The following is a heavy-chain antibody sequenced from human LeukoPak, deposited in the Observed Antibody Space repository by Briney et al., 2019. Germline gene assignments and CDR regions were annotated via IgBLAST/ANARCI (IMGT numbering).Heavy chain of an antibody. V-gene: IGHV3-21*04. CDR1: RFTFSSYS. D-gene: IGHD1-7*01. CDR3: AKDGKTRNWNYFQAKPVY. Sequence: GGSLRLSCAASRFTFSSYSMNWVRQAPGKGLEWVSSISSSSSYIYYADSVKGRFTISRDNSKNTLYLQMNSLRAEDTAVYYCAKDGKTRNWNYFQAKPVYWGQGTLVTVSS. CDR2: ISSSSSYI. J-gene: IGHJ4*02.